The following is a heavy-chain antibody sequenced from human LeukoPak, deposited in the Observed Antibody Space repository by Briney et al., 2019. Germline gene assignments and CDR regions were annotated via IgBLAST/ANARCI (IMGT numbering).Heavy chain of an antibody. V-gene: IGHV4-61*01. J-gene: IGHJ4*02. Sequence: SETLSLTCTVSGYSISSGNYWGWIRQPPGKGLEWIGYIFYSGSTNYNPSLKSRVTISVDTSKNQFSLKLSSVTAADTAVYYCARDGGYSGYGLDYWGQGTLVTVSS. CDR3: ARDGGYSGYGLDY. CDR1: GYSISSGNY. D-gene: IGHD5-12*01. CDR2: IFYSGST.